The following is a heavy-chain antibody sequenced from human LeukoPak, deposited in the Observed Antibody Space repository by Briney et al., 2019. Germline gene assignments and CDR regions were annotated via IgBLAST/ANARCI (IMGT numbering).Heavy chain of an antibody. CDR3: AKRVDYSSPGGYFDY. V-gene: IGHV3-23*01. CDR1: GFTFSSYA. CDR2: INDSGRKT. Sequence: GSLRLSCAASGFTFSSYAMNWVRQAPGKRLEWVSGINDSGRKTYYADSVKGRFSISRDNSKNTLYLQMNSLRVDDTALYFCAKRVDYSSPGGYFDYWGQGTLVTVSS. J-gene: IGHJ4*02. D-gene: IGHD6-13*01.